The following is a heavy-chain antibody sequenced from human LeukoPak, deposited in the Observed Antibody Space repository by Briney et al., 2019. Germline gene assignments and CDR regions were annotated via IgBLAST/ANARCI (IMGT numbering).Heavy chain of an antibody. CDR2: INHSGST. D-gene: IGHD1-26*01. J-gene: IGHJ4*02. CDR1: GGCFRGYY. CDR3: ARQGEAVYYFDY. Sequence: RASETLSLTCAVYGGCFRGYYWSWIPQPPGKGLEWIGEINHSGSTNYHPSLKSRATISVDTSKNQFSLKLGSVSAADTAVYYCARQGEAVYYFDYWGQGTLVTVSS. V-gene: IGHV4-34*01.